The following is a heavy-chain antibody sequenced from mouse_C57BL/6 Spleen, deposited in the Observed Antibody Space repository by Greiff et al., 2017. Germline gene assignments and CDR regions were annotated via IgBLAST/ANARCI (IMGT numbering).Heavy chain of an antibody. D-gene: IGHD1-1*01. CDR3: TRLITTGLMDY. Sequence: PGGSMKLSCAASGFTFSDAWMDWVRQSPEKGLEWVAEIRNKANNHATYYAESVKGRFTISRDDSKSSVYLQMNSLRAEDTGIYYCTRLITTGLMDYWGQGTSVTVSS. CDR1: GFTFSDAW. CDR2: IRNKANNHAT. J-gene: IGHJ4*01. V-gene: IGHV6-6*01.